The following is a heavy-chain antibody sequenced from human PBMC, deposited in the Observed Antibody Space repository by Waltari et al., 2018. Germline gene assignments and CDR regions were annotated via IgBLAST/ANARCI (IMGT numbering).Heavy chain of an antibody. CDR3: ARANSRITMFGVVPGDAFDI. CDR1: GYTFTSYA. V-gene: IGHV7-4-1*02. CDR2: INTNTGNP. D-gene: IGHD3-3*01. Sequence: QVQLVQSGSELKKPGASVKVSCKASGYTFTSYAMNWVRQAPGQGLEWMGWINTNTGNPTYAQEFTGLLFFSLDTSVSTAYLQISSLKAEDTAVYYCARANSRITMFGVVPGDAFDIWGQGTMVTVSS. J-gene: IGHJ3*02.